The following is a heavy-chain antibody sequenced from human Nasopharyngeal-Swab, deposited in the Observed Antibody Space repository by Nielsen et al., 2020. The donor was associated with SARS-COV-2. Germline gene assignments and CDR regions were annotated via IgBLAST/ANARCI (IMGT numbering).Heavy chain of an antibody. Sequence: SETLSLTCAISGDSVTSYYWGWIRQPPGKGLEWIGSMYHSGHTYHNLSLKNRVTISVDTSKNPVSLNLTSVTAADTAVYYCARHLSDVDSPMVPWFDPWGQGTLVTVSS. CDR3: ARHLSDVDSPMVPWFDP. CDR2: MYHSGHT. V-gene: IGHV4-38-2*01. D-gene: IGHD3-10*01. CDR1: GDSVTSYY. J-gene: IGHJ5*02.